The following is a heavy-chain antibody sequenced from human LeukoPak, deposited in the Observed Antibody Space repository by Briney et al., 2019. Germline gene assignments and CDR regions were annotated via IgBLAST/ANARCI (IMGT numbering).Heavy chain of an antibody. CDR1: GGSISSYY. CDR3: ARTPAYSGSYYRYYYYGMDV. J-gene: IGHJ6*02. Sequence: SETLSLTCTVSGGSISSYYWSWIRQPPGKGLEWIGYIYYSGSTNYNPSLKSRVTISVGTSKNQFSLKLSSVTAADTAVYYCARTPAYSGSYYRYYYYGMDVWGQGTTVTVSS. CDR2: IYYSGST. D-gene: IGHD1-26*01. V-gene: IGHV4-59*01.